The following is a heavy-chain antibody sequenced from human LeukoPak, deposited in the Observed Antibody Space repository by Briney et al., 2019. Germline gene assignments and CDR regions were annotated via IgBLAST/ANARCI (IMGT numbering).Heavy chain of an antibody. D-gene: IGHD6-19*01. J-gene: IGHJ4*02. V-gene: IGHV5-51*01. CDR1: IFSFTNYW. CDR2: IYPGDSDT. Sequence: GESLKISCKASIFSFTNYWIAWVRQKPGEGLEWMGNIYPGDSDTRYNPSFQGQVTISADTSIKTAYLQWSSLKASDTAIYYCARRVGGNTGGFYFDYWGQGSLVTVSS. CDR3: ARRVGGNTGGFYFDY.